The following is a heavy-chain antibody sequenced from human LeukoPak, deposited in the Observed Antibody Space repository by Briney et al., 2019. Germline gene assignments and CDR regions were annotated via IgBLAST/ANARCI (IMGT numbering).Heavy chain of an antibody. Sequence: GGYVRLSCAASGFTFDDYGMSWVRQAPGKGLEWVSGINWNGGSTGYADSVKGRFTISRDNAKNSLYLQMNSLRAEDTALYHCARRVQVVPAATPVYYMDVWGKGTTVTVSS. V-gene: IGHV3-20*01. J-gene: IGHJ6*03. CDR1: GFTFDDYG. CDR2: INWNGGST. D-gene: IGHD2-2*01. CDR3: ARRVQVVPAATPVYYMDV.